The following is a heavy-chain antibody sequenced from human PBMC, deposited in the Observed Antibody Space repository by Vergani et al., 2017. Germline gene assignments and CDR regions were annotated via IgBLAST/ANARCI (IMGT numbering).Heavy chain of an antibody. CDR3: ARVRYCSGGSCLTFDP. D-gene: IGHD2-15*01. Sequence: QVQLQESGPGLVKPSQTLSLTCTVSGGSISSGSYYWSWIRRPAGKGLEWIGRIYTSGSTNYNPSLKSRVTMSVDTSKNQFSLKLSSVTAADTAVYYCARVRYCSGGSCLTFDPWGQGTLVTVSS. CDR2: IYTSGST. CDR1: GGSISSGSYY. J-gene: IGHJ5*02. V-gene: IGHV4-61*02.